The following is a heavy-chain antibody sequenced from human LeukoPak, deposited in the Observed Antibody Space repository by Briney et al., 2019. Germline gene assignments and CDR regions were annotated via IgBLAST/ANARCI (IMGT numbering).Heavy chain of an antibody. V-gene: IGHV4-4*07. Sequence: PSETLSLTCTVSGGSISSYYWSWIRQPAGKGLEWIGRIYTSGSANYNPSLKSRVTMSVDTSKNQFSLKLSSVTAADTAVYYCATVPQGVYVYSSSSGADYFDYWGQGTLVTVSS. J-gene: IGHJ4*02. CDR2: IYTSGSA. CDR3: ATVPQGVYVYSSSSGADYFDY. D-gene: IGHD6-6*01. CDR1: GGSISSYY.